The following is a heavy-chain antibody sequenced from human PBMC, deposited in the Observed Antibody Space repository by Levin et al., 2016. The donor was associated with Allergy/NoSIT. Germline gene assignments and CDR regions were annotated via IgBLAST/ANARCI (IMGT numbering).Heavy chain of an antibody. CDR2: IIPVFGAT. Sequence: WVRQAPGQGLEWMGGIIPVFGATNYAQRFQGRVTIIADESTSTAYMELSSLRSEDTAVYYCARGGPFGGDTMVRGVLAAKYNWFDPWGQGTLVTVSS. CDR3: ARGGPFGGDTMVRGVLAAKYNWFDP. J-gene: IGHJ5*02. D-gene: IGHD3-10*01. V-gene: IGHV1-69*01.